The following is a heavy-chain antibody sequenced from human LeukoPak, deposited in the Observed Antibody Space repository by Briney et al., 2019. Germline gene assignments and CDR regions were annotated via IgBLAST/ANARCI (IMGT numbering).Heavy chain of an antibody. CDR1: GFPFSSYR. V-gene: IGHV3-21*01. D-gene: IGHD5-18*01. CDR3: ARDREGYSYGSFDY. Sequence: GGSLRLPCAASGFPFSSYRMNWVRQAPGKGLEWVSSISSSSSYIYYADSVKGRFTISRDNAKNSLYLQMNSLRAEDTAVYYCARDREGYSYGSFDYWGQGTLVTVSS. J-gene: IGHJ4*02. CDR2: ISSSSSYI.